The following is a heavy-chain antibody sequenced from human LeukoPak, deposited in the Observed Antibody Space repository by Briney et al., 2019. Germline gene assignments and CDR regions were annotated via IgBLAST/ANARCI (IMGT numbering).Heavy chain of an antibody. D-gene: IGHD6-19*01. Sequence: SVKVSCKASGGTFSSYAISWVRQAPGQGLEWMGRIIPILGIATYAQKFQGRVTITADKSTSTAYMELSSLRSEDTAVYYCASIAVAGTLPIDYWGQGTLVTVSS. CDR1: GGTFSSYA. CDR2: IIPILGIA. V-gene: IGHV1-69*04. J-gene: IGHJ4*02. CDR3: ASIAVAGTLPIDY.